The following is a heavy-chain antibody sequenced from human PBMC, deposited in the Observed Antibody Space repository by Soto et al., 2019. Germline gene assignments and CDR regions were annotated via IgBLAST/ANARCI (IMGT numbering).Heavy chain of an antibody. CDR1: GYTFTTYG. D-gene: IGHD6-19*01. CDR3: ARHLKAVAAAMAY. J-gene: IGHJ4*02. V-gene: IGHV1-18*04. CDR2: ISPYNGTT. Sequence: ASVKVSCKASGYTFTTYGISWVRQAPGQGLEWMGWISPYNGTTKYAEKFQGEMTMTTDTATSTAYMDLRSLRADDTAVYYCARHLKAVAAAMAYWGQGIQVTVSS.